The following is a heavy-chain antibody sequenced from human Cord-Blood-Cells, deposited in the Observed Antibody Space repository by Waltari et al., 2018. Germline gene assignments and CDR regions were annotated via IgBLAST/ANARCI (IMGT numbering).Heavy chain of an antibody. D-gene: IGHD6-6*01. CDR2: MNPNSGNT. V-gene: IGHV1-8*03. CDR3: ARVIGSSDAFDI. CDR1: GYTFTSPD. J-gene: IGHJ3*02. Sequence: QVQLVQSGAAVTKPGASVKVSCKDSGYTFTSPDINWVRQATGQGLEWMGWMNPNSGNTGYAQKFQGRVTITRNTSISTAYMELSSLRSEDTAVYYCARVIGSSDAFDIWGQGTMVTVSS.